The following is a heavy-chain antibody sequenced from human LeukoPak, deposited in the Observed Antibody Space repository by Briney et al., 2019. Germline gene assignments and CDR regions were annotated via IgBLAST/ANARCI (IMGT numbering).Heavy chain of an antibody. CDR3: AREHRGYGDS. V-gene: IGHV3-30-3*01. CDR2: ISYDGSDK. J-gene: IGHJ4*02. D-gene: IGHD5-12*01. Sequence: PGGSLRLSCAASGFTFGSHAMHWVRQAPGKGLEWVGIISYDGSDKFYADSVKGRFTISRDNSKNTLYLQMNSLRAEDTAVYYCAREHRGYGDSWGQGTLVTVSS. CDR1: GFTFGSHA.